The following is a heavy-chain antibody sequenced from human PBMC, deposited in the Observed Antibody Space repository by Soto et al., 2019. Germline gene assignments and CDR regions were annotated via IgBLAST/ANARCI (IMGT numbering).Heavy chain of an antibody. CDR3: ARDLGEVSAI. J-gene: IGHJ4*02. CDR1: GFTFSNYG. D-gene: IGHD2-21*02. Sequence: PGGSLRLSCAASGFTFSNYGMHWVRQAPGKGLEWVAFISDDGSNKYYADSMKGRFTMSRDNSKSTLYLQMNSLRVEDTAVYYCARDLGEVSAIWGQGTLVTVSS. CDR2: ISDDGSNK. V-gene: IGHV3-30*03.